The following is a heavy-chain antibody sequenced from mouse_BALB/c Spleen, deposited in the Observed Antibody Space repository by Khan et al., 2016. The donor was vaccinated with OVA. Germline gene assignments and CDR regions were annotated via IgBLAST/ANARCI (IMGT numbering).Heavy chain of an antibody. D-gene: IGHD1-2*01. J-gene: IGHJ4*01. Sequence: EVQLQESGAELVRPGASVKVSCTASGFHIKDTYVQWVKQRPEQGLEWIGRIDPANGNTKYDPKFQGKATITADTSSNTAYLQLSSLTSEDTAFYYCAHSLLLYAMDYWGQGTSVTVSS. CDR1: GFHIKDTY. CDR2: IDPANGNT. V-gene: IGHV14-3*02. CDR3: AHSLLLYAMDY.